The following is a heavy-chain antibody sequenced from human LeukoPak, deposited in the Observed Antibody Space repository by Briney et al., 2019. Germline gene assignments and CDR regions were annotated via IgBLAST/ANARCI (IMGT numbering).Heavy chain of an antibody. Sequence: GGSLRLSCAASGFTFSSYSMNWVRQAPGKGLEWVSSISNSSSYIYYADSVKGRFTISRDNAKNSLYLQMNSLRAEDTAVYYCARDGNYYDSSGYLKFDPWGQGTLVTVSS. CDR2: ISNSSSYI. CDR3: ARDGNYYDSSGYLKFDP. D-gene: IGHD3-22*01. V-gene: IGHV3-21*01. J-gene: IGHJ5*02. CDR1: GFTFSSYS.